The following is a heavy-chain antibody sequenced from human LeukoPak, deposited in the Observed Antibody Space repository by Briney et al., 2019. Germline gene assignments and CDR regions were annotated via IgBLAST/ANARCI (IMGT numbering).Heavy chain of an antibody. J-gene: IGHJ4*02. Sequence: QPGRSLRLSCAASAFTFGSYGMHWVRQAPGKGLEWVAVVSYDGSDKFYADSVKGRFTISRDNSKNTLYLQMNSLRAEDTAVYYCAKDCLGYSYGWFDYWGQGTLVTVSS. V-gene: IGHV3-30*18. CDR1: AFTFGSYG. D-gene: IGHD5-18*01. CDR3: AKDCLGYSYGWFDY. CDR2: VSYDGSDK.